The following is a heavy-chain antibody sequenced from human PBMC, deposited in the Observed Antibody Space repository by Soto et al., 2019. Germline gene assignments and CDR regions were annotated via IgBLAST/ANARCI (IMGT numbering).Heavy chain of an antibody. CDR3: ATSFDTGFDP. V-gene: IGHV1-18*04. CDR1: GYPFIKYG. CDR2: IKVDSGYT. D-gene: IGHD3-9*01. J-gene: IGHJ5*02. Sequence: QLQLVQSAAEVKKPGASVRVSCKAYGYPFIKYGISWIRQAPEQGLEWMGWIKVDSGYTNYAQKFQGRVTMTADTSSDTAFMELRSRRRVDTAVYFCATSFDTGFDPWGQGTLVSVSS.